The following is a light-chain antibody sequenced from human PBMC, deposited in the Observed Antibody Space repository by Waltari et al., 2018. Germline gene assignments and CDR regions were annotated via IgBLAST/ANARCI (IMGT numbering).Light chain of an antibody. CDR1: SGDVGAHDY. Sequence: QSALTQPASVSGSPGQSITISCTGTSGDVGAHDYVSWFQQHPGKAPKLMIYDVSDRPSRVSSRFPAATSGNTASLTISGLQAEDEADYYCSAYTGSFTVVFGGGTKLTVL. J-gene: IGLJ2*01. V-gene: IGLV2-14*03. CDR3: SAYTGSFTVV. CDR2: DVS.